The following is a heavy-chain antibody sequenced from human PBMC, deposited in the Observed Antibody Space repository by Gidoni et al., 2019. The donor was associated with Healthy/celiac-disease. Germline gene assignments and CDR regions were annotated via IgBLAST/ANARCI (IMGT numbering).Heavy chain of an antibody. V-gene: IGHV3-21*01. Sequence: EVQLVESGGGLVKPGGSLRLSCAASGFTFSSYSRNWVRQAPGKGLEWVSSISSSSSYIYYADSVKGRFTISRDNAKNSLYLQMNSLRAEDTAVYYCARDQYCTNGVCYGFDYWGQGTLVTVSS. CDR3: ARDQYCTNGVCYGFDY. CDR1: GFTFSSYS. CDR2: ISSSSSYI. D-gene: IGHD2-8*01. J-gene: IGHJ4*02.